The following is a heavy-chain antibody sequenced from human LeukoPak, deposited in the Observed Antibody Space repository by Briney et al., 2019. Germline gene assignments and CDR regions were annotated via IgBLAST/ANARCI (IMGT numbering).Heavy chain of an antibody. CDR2: IYSGGST. V-gene: IGHV3-66*01. CDR1: GLTGSSNF. Sequence: GGSLRLSCAASGLTGSSNFMTWGRQAPGKGLGWVSAIYSGGSTFYAASVRGRFNISRDNSKKTMFLQMSSLRVEDAAVYYCASSGTASRGAMDVWGQGTTVTVSS. D-gene: IGHD1-1*01. CDR3: ASSGTASRGAMDV. J-gene: IGHJ6*02.